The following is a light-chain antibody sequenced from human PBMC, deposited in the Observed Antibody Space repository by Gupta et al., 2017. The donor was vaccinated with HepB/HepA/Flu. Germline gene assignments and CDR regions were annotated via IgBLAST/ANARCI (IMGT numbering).Light chain of an antibody. CDR3: QQRNSGPTLMRT. J-gene: IGKJ2*02. V-gene: IGKV3-11*01. CDR2: DAS. Sequence: EIVLTQSPVTLSLSPGERATLSCRASQDINNNLAWYRQKPGQAPRLLIYDASNRASDIPARFSASGSGTDFTLTISSLEPEDFAVYYCQQRNSGPTLMRTFGQGTKLEIK. CDR1: QDINNN.